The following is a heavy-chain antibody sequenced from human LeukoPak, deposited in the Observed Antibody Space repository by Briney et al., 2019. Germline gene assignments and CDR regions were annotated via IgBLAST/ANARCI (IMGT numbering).Heavy chain of an antibody. V-gene: IGHV4-59*01. CDR2: IYYSGST. D-gene: IGHD4-17*01. CDR1: GGSISSYY. Sequence: SETLSLTCTVSGGSISSYYWSWIRQPPGEGLGWFGYIYYSGSTNYNPSLKSRVTISVDTSKNQFSLKLSSVTAADTAVYYCARGPLRWFYFDYWGQGTLVTVSS. J-gene: IGHJ4*02. CDR3: ARGPLRWFYFDY.